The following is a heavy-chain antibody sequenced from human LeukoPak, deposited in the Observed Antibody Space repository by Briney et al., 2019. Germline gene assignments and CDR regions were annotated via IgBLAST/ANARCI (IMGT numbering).Heavy chain of an antibody. CDR3: HGGKYSDHPVFDI. Sequence: GGSLRLSCAASGFNFRDYGLHWVRQAPGKGLEWVAVIWHDGSNQSYAESVRGRFTISRDNVKSVLYLQMDSLRSEDTAVYYCHGGKYSDHPVFDIWGQGTLVTVSS. V-gene: IGHV3-33*01. CDR1: GFNFRDYG. CDR2: IWHDGSNQ. J-gene: IGHJ4*02. D-gene: IGHD4-23*01.